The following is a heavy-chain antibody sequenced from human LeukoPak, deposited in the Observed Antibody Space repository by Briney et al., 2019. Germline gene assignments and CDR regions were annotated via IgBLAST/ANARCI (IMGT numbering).Heavy chain of an antibody. CDR2: IKSKTDGGTT. V-gene: IGHV3-15*01. CDR1: GFTFSNAW. Sequence: GGSLRLSCAASGFTFSNAWMSWVRQAPGKGLEWVSRIKSKTDGGTTDYAAPVKGRFTISRDDSKNTLYLQMNSLKTEDTAVYYCTTDYLTYYYDSSGSDPFDYWGQGTLVTVSS. J-gene: IGHJ4*02. CDR3: TTDYLTYYYDSSGSDPFDY. D-gene: IGHD3-22*01.